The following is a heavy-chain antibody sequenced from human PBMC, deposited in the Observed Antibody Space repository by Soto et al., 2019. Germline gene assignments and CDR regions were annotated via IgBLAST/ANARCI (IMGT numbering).Heavy chain of an antibody. CDR3: ARVYVYYVGVPFGFFDS. V-gene: IGHV3-7*01. CDR1: AFTFNSYW. CDR2: IKRDGSEE. D-gene: IGHD3-10*02. J-gene: IGHJ4*02. Sequence: EVQLVESGGGLVQPGESVRLYCADSAFTFNSYWMSWVRQAPGRGLEWVATIKRDGSEEYYVDSVKSRFTISRENAKSSLFLQMHSLRSDDTSLYYCARVYVYYVGVPFGFFDSWGQGTLVTVS.